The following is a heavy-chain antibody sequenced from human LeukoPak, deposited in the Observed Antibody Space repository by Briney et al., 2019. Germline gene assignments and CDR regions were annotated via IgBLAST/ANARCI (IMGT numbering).Heavy chain of an antibody. CDR3: ASAGENYYYYYMDI. Sequence: SETLSLTCTVSGGSISSYYWSWIRQPAGKGLEWIGRIYTSGSTNYNPSLKSRVTMSVDTSKNQFSLKLSSVTAADTAVYYCASAGENYYYYYMDIWGKGTTVTISS. V-gene: IGHV4-4*07. CDR2: IYTSGST. CDR1: GGSISSYY. D-gene: IGHD2-21*01. J-gene: IGHJ6*03.